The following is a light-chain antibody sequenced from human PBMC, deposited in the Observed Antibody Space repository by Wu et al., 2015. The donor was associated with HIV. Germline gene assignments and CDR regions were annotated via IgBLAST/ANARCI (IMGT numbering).Light chain of an antibody. J-gene: IGKJ4*01. Sequence: EIMMSQSPVTLSVSPGERATLSCRASQSVRTNLAWYQQKPGQTPRLLIYGASTRVTGIPARFSGSGSGTEFTLTISTMQAEDSATYYCQQHNNWPLTFGGGTKVEI. CDR3: QQHNNWPLT. CDR1: QSVRTN. CDR2: GAS. V-gene: IGKV3-15*01.